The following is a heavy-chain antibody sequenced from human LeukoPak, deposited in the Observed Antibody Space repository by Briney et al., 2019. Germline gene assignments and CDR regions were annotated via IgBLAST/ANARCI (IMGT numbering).Heavy chain of an antibody. CDR2: ISSSSSYI. Sequence: PGGSLRLSCAVSGFTFSSYSMNWVRQAPGKGLEWVSSISSSSSYIYYADSVKGRFTISGDNAKNSLYLQMNSLRAEDTAVYYCARDHGYCSSTSCYSEFDYWGQGTLVTVSS. V-gene: IGHV3-21*01. CDR3: ARDHGYCSSTSCYSEFDY. CDR1: GFTFSSYS. D-gene: IGHD2-2*02. J-gene: IGHJ4*02.